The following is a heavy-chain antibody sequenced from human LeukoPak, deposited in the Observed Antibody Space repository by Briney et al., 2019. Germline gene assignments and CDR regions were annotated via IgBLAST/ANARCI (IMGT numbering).Heavy chain of an antibody. V-gene: IGHV3-30*01. J-gene: IGHJ4*02. CDR1: GFTFSSYT. Sequence: GGSLRLSWAACGFTFSSYTMHWVRQAPGRGLEWVAVMSYDGGDKYYAESVKGRFTISRDNSRTTVYLQMNSLRAEDTAVYYSARGSSWLQLGPFDYWGQGTLVTVSS. CDR2: MSYDGGDK. CDR3: ARGSSWLQLGPFDY. D-gene: IGHD5-24*01.